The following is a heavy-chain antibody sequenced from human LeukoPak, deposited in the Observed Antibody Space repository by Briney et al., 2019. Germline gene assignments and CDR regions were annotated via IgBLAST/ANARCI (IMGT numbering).Heavy chain of an antibody. CDR2: ISWISGSI. J-gene: IGHJ4*02. Sequence: GGSLRLSNPASGFTFDDSAMHWVRQAPGKGLDRDSGISWISGSIGYSDSVKGRFTISRDNAKNSLYLQMNSLRAEDTALYYCAKDEGAGMANCFDYWGQGTLVTVSS. D-gene: IGHD6-13*01. CDR3: AKDEGAGMANCFDY. V-gene: IGHV3-9*01. CDR1: GFTFDDSA.